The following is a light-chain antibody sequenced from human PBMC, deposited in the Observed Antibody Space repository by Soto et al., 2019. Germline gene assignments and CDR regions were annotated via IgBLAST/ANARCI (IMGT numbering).Light chain of an antibody. Sequence: EIVLTQSPATLSLSPGDTGTLSCRASQSVISNSLVWYQQKPGQVPRLLIYGASNRATGIPDRFSGSGSGTDFTLTISRLEPEDFALYFCQQYGTSPWTFGQGTKVDIK. J-gene: IGKJ1*01. CDR3: QQYGTSPWT. CDR2: GAS. V-gene: IGKV3-20*01. CDR1: QSVISNS.